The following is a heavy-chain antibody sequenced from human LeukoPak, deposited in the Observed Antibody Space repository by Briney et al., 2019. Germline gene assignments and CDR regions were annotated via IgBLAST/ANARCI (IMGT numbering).Heavy chain of an antibody. CDR1: GGSISSSNW. Sequence: PSETLSLTCAVSGGSISSSNWWSWVRQPPGKGLEWIGEIYHSGSTNYNPSLKSRVTISVDKSKNQFSLKLSSVTAADTAVYYCARDPIVLMGGGWFDPWGQGTLVTVSS. D-gene: IGHD2-8*01. CDR2: IYHSGST. CDR3: ARDPIVLMGGGWFDP. J-gene: IGHJ5*02. V-gene: IGHV4-4*02.